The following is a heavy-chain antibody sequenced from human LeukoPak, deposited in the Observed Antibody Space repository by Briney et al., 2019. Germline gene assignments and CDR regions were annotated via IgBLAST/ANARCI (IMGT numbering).Heavy chain of an antibody. D-gene: IGHD3-9*01. CDR2: ISSSSSYI. J-gene: IGHJ6*02. V-gene: IGHV3-21*01. CDR1: GFTFSSYS. Sequence: GGSLRLSCAASGFTFSSYSMNWVRQAPGKGLEWVSSISSSSSYIYYADSVKGRFTISRDNAKNSLYLQMNSLRAEDTAVYYCARADDILTGYYYYYYGMDAWGQGTTVTVSS. CDR3: ARADDILTGYYYYYYGMDA.